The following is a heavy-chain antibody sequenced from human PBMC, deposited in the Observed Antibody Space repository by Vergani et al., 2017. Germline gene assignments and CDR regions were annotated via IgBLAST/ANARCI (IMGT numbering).Heavy chain of an antibody. Sequence: QVQLQESGPGLVKPSETLSLTCTVSGGSISSHYWSWIRQPPGKGLEWIGYIYYSGSTNYNPSLKSRVTISVDTSKNQFSLRLSSVTAADTAVYYCARGLRGVWGSLTHPFDYWGQGTLVTVSS. CDR2: IYYSGST. J-gene: IGHJ4*02. CDR3: ARGLRGVWGSLTHPFDY. V-gene: IGHV4-59*11. D-gene: IGHD3-16*01. CDR1: GGSISSHY.